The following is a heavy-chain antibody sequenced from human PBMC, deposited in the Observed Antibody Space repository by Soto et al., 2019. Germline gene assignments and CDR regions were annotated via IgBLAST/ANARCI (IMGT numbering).Heavy chain of an antibody. V-gene: IGHV1-18*04. D-gene: IGHD3-10*01. CDR2: ISAYNGNT. Sequence: ASVKVSCKASGYTFTSYGISWVRQAPGQGLEWMGWISAYNGNTNYAQKLQGRVTMTTDTSTSTAYMELRSLRSDDTAVYYCARGVMVRGVMTYYYGMDVWGQGTTVTSP. CDR1: GYTFTSYG. CDR3: ARGVMVRGVMTYYYGMDV. J-gene: IGHJ6*02.